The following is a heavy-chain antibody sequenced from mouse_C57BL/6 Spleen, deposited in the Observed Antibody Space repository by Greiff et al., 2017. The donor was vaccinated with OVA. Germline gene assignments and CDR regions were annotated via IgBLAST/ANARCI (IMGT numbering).Heavy chain of an antibody. CDR1: GSAFSRSW. CDR3: ARSQYYGSSYYAMDY. D-gene: IGHD1-1*01. CDR2: IYPGDGDT. Sequence: VQLQQSGPELVKPGASVKISCKASGSAFSRSWMNWVKQRPGKGLEWIGRIYPGDGDTNYNGKFKGKATLTADKSSSTAYMQLSSLTSEDSAVYFGARSQYYGSSYYAMDYWGQGTSVTVSS. J-gene: IGHJ4*01. V-gene: IGHV1-82*01.